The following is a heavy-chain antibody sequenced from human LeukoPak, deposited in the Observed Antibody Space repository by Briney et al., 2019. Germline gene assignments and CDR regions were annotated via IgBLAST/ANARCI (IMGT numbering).Heavy chain of an antibody. Sequence: PGGSLRLSCAASGFSFGDYSMNWVRQAPGKGLEWVSFISSYSTYIYYADSLKGRFTISRDNAKNSLYLQMNSLRAEDTAVYYCARDSFAGYDSSGYSSYDYWGQGTLVTVSS. V-gene: IGHV3-21*01. J-gene: IGHJ4*02. D-gene: IGHD3-22*01. CDR3: ARDSFAGYDSSGYSSYDY. CDR1: GFSFGDYS. CDR2: ISSYSTYI.